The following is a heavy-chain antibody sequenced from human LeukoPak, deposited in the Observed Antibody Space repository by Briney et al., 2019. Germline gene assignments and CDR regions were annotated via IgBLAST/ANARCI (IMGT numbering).Heavy chain of an antibody. D-gene: IGHD5-12*01. J-gene: IGHJ4*02. CDR3: ARGLWKWLVDY. CDR1: GYTFTSNY. CDR2: INPIGGVT. Sequence: ASVKVSCTASGYTFTSNYIHWVRQAPGQGLEWMGMINPIGGVTSYTHKFQGRVTVTSDTSPSTLFMELSSLRSEDTAVYSCARGLWKWLVDYWGQGNLVTVSS. V-gene: IGHV1-46*01.